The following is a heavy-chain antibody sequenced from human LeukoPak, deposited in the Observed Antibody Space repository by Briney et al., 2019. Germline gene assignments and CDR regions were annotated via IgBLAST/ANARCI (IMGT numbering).Heavy chain of an antibody. V-gene: IGHV3-48*01. D-gene: IGHD3-3*01. Sequence: SGGSLRLSCAASGFTFSSYSMNWVRQAPGKGLEWVSYISSSSSTIYYADSVKGRFTISRDNAKNSLYLQMNSLRAEDTAVYYCARDTSASIFDYWGQGTLVTVSS. J-gene: IGHJ4*02. CDR3: ARDTSASIFDY. CDR1: GFTFSSYS. CDR2: ISSSSSTI.